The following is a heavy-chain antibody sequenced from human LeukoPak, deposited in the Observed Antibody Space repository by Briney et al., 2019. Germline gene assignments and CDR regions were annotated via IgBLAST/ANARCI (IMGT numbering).Heavy chain of an antibody. D-gene: IGHD6-19*01. CDR3: ARGGRERYSSGWTDAFDI. CDR1: GYTFTSYY. J-gene: IGHJ3*02. CDR2: INPSGGST. Sequence: ASVKVSCKASGYTFTSYYMHWVRQAPGQGLEWMGIINPSGGSTSYAQKFQGRVTMTRDTSTCTVYMELSSLSSEDTAVYYCARGGRERYSSGWTDAFDIWGQGTMVTVSS. V-gene: IGHV1-46*01.